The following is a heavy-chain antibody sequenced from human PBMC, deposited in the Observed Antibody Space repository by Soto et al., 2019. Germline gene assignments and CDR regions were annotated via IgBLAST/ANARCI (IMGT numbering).Heavy chain of an antibody. D-gene: IGHD3-9*01. Sequence: ASVKVSCKASGYTFTNYYMHWVRQAPGQGLEWMGIINPSGGSTSYAQKFQGRVTMTRDTSTSTVYMELSSLRSEDTAVYYCARDGAVLRYFDWLLKSLDYWGQGTLVTVSS. CDR3: ARDGAVLRYFDWLLKSLDY. CDR1: GYTFTNYY. CDR2: INPSGGST. J-gene: IGHJ4*02. V-gene: IGHV1-46*01.